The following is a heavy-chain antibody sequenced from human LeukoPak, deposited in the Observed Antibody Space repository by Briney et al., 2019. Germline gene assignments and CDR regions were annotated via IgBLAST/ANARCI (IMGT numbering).Heavy chain of an antibody. D-gene: IGHD3-22*01. J-gene: IGHJ4*02. V-gene: IGHV5-51*01. Sequence: GESLKISCKGSGYRFTNYWIGWVRQMPGEGLEWMGIIYPDDSETRYSPSFQGQVTISADKSVSTAYLQWSSLKASDTAMYYCARRDSGAYYYRWDFDYWGQGTLVTVSS. CDR3: ARRDSGAYYYRWDFDY. CDR1: GYRFTNYW. CDR2: IYPDDSET.